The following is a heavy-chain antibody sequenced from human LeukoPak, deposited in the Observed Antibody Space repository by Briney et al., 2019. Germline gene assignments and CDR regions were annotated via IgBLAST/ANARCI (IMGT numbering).Heavy chain of an antibody. CDR3: TTVERYYDILTGYLPYDY. Sequence: GGSLRLSCAASGFTFSSYSMNWVRQAPGKGLEWVGRIKSKTDGGTTDYAAPVKGRFTISRDDSKNTLYLQMNSLKTEDTAVYYCTTVERYYDILTGYLPYDYWGQGTLVTVSS. D-gene: IGHD3-9*01. CDR1: GFTFSSYS. J-gene: IGHJ4*02. V-gene: IGHV3-15*01. CDR2: IKSKTDGGTT.